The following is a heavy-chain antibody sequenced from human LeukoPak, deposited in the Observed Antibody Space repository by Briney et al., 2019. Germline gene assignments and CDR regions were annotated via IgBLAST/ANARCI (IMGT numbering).Heavy chain of an antibody. Sequence: SETLSLTCAVYGGSFSGYYWSWIRQPPGKGLEWIGEINHSGSTNYNPSLKSRVTISVDTSKNQFSLKLSSVTAADTAVYYCARGLRYSSHYYYYMDVWGKGTTVTVSS. CDR1: GGSFSGYY. J-gene: IGHJ6*03. V-gene: IGHV4-34*01. D-gene: IGHD6-13*01. CDR3: ARGLRYSSHYYYYMDV. CDR2: INHSGST.